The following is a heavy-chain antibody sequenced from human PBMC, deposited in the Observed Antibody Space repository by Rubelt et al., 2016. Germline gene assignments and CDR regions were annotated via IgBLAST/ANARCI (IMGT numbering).Heavy chain of an antibody. V-gene: IGHV3-7*03. CDR3: ARPPPFLDCSSTSCYGTYFDY. CDR2: IKQDGSEK. Sequence: RQAPGKGLEWVANIKQDGSEKYYVDSVKGRFTISRDNAKNSLYLQMNSLRAEDTAVYYCARPPPFLDCSSTSCYGTYFDYWGQGTLVTVSS. D-gene: IGHD2-2*01. J-gene: IGHJ4*02.